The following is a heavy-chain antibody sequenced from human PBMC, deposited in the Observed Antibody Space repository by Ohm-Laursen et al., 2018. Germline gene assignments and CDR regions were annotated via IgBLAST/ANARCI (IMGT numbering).Heavy chain of an antibody. Sequence: SQTLSLTCTVSSGAMNSGGSYWTWIRQHPRRGLGWNGSLYHSGSTFYNPSLESRLSILIDTSKNQFSLKLTSVTAADTALYYCARSGAPTDLIEDWGQGALVTVSS. D-gene: IGHD1-1*01. CDR2: LYHSGST. CDR3: ARSGAPTDLIED. V-gene: IGHV4-31*03. J-gene: IGHJ4*02. CDR1: SGAMNSGGSY.